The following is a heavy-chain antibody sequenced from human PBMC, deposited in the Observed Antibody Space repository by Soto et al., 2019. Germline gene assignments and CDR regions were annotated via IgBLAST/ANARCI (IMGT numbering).Heavy chain of an antibody. CDR2: ISPFFGTT. D-gene: IGHD2-21*02. CDR3: AREVVTETTWGSFDS. Sequence: QVHLVQSGADGRKSGSSVWVSCTASGGGTLSNDAISWVRQAPGQGLEWLGRISPFFGTTDYSQCFQGRLTMTADGSTGTVYVALRSLKSDDTAVYYCAREVVTETTWGSFDSWGQGTLITVSS. J-gene: IGHJ4*02. CDR1: GGGTLSNDA. V-gene: IGHV1-69*01.